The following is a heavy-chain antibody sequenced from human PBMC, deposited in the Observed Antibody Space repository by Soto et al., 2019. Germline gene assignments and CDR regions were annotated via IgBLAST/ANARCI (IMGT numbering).Heavy chain of an antibody. Sequence: KTSETLSLTCTVSGGSISNFYWSWIRQPPGKGLEWIGYISYSGNTNYNPSLKSRVSISVDTSKNQLSLNLTSVTAADTAVYYCARAQMVLSRSSFDSWGQGTPVTVSS. CDR2: ISYSGNT. V-gene: IGHV4-59*01. CDR3: ARAQMVLSRSSFDS. CDR1: GGSISNFY. J-gene: IGHJ4*02. D-gene: IGHD2-8*01.